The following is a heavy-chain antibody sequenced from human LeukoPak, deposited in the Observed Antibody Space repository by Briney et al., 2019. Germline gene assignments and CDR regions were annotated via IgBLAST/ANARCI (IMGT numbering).Heavy chain of an antibody. J-gene: IGHJ4*02. Sequence: PSETLSLTCTVSGGSISSYYWSWIRQPPGKGREWIGYMYYSGTIKYNPSLKSRVTISVDTSKNQFSLKLSSVTAADTAMYYCARAWATDYFDYWGQGTLVTVSS. CDR1: GGSISSYY. V-gene: IGHV4-59*01. CDR3: ARAWATDYFDY. CDR2: MYYSGTI.